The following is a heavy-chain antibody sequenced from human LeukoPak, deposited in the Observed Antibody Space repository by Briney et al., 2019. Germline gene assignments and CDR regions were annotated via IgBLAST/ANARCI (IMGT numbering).Heavy chain of an antibody. CDR1: GFTFSTYA. Sequence: GGSLRFSCAASGFTFSTYAMHWVRQAPGKGLEWVAAISYEGSNKNYADSVKGRFTISRDNSKNTLYLQMNSLRAEDTAVYYCARGVRIAVAGYIDYWGQGTLVTVSS. CDR2: ISYEGSNK. D-gene: IGHD6-19*01. CDR3: ARGVRIAVAGYIDY. V-gene: IGHV3-30*04. J-gene: IGHJ4*02.